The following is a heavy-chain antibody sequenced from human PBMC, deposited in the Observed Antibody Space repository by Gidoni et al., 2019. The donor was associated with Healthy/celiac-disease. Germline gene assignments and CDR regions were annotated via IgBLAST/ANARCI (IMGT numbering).Heavy chain of an antibody. CDR3: ARGRYSSSPELY. D-gene: IGHD6-6*01. CDR2: IYYSGST. J-gene: IGHJ4*02. V-gene: IGHV4-59*01. Sequence: QVQLQESGPGLVKPSETLSLTCTVSGGSISSYYWSWIRQPPGKGLEWIGYIYYSGSTNYNPSLKSRVTISVDTSKNQFSLKLSSVTAADTAVYYCARGRYSSSPELYWGQGTLVTVSS. CDR1: GGSISSYY.